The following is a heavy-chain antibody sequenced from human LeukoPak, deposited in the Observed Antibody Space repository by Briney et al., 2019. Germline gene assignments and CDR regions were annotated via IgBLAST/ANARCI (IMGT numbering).Heavy chain of an antibody. CDR1: GFTFSSYA. V-gene: IGHV3-30*04. D-gene: IGHD3-22*01. CDR2: ISYDGSNK. CDR3: ARGPLDYYDSSGYYYNYYMDV. Sequence: GGSLRLSCAASGFTFSSYAMHWVRQAPGKGLEWVAVISYDGSNKYYADSVKGRFTISRDNSKNTLYLQMNSLRSEDTAVYYCARGPLDYYDSSGYYYNYYMDVWGKGTTVTISS. J-gene: IGHJ6*03.